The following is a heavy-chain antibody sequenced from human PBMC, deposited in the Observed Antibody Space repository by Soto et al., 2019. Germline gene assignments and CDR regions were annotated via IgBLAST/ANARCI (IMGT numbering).Heavy chain of an antibody. D-gene: IGHD3-16*01. Sequence: PGGSLRLSCAVSGFTFDDNAMHWVRQAPEKGLEWVSGINWKSDIGYADSVKGRFTISSDNAENSLYLQMNSLRAEDTALYYCAISQDRGGRTTFIYWGQGTQVTVSS. CDR3: AISQDRGGRTTFIY. CDR2: INWKSDI. J-gene: IGHJ4*02. V-gene: IGHV3-9*01. CDR1: GFTFDDNA.